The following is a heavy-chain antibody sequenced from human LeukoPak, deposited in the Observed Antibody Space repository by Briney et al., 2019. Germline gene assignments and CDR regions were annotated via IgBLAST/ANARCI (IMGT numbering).Heavy chain of an antibody. CDR3: ASSGAAAGNFDY. J-gene: IGHJ4*02. Sequence: SQTLSLTCTVSGGSISSGDYYWSWIRQPPGKGLEWIGYIYYSGGTYYNPSLKSRVTISVDTSKNQFSLKLSFVTAADTAVYYCASSGAAAGNFDYWGQGTLVTVSS. V-gene: IGHV4-30-4*08. CDR1: GGSISSGDYY. CDR2: IYYSGGT. D-gene: IGHD6-13*01.